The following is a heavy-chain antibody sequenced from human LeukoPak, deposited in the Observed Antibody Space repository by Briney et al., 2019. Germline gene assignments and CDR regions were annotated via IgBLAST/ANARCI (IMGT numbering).Heavy chain of an antibody. CDR2: IYTSGSA. V-gene: IGHV4-4*07. Sequence: SETLSLTCTVSGGSISSYYWSWIRQPAGKGLEWIGRIYTSGSANYNPSLKSRVTMSVDTSKNQFSLKLSSVTAADTAVYYCARDRPSYSGSYYYYYMDVWGKGTTVTISS. D-gene: IGHD1-26*01. J-gene: IGHJ6*03. CDR3: ARDRPSYSGSYYYYYMDV. CDR1: GGSISSYY.